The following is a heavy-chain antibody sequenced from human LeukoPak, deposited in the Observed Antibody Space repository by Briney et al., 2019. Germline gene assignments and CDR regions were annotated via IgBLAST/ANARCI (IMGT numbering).Heavy chain of an antibody. CDR3: ARAGDGYNYVNVDY. D-gene: IGHD5-24*01. V-gene: IGHV4-31*03. Sequence: PSETLSLTCTVSGGSISSGGYYWSWIRQHPGKGLEWIGYIYYSGSTYYNPSLKSRVTISVDTSKNRFSLKLSSVTAADTAVYHCARAGDGYNYVNVDYWGQGTLVTVSS. CDR1: GGSISSGGYY. CDR2: IYYSGST. J-gene: IGHJ4*02.